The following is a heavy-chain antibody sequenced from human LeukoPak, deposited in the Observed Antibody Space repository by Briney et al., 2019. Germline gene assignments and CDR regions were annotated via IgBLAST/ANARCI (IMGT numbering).Heavy chain of an antibody. V-gene: IGHV3-33*01. Sequence: GGSLRLSCAASGFTFSSYGMHWVRQAPGKGLEWVAVIWYDGSNKYYADSVKGRFTISRDNSKNTLYLQMNSLRAEDTAVYYCARGDHVKYQLRVFDYWGQGTLVTVSS. J-gene: IGHJ4*02. CDR3: ARGDHVKYQLRVFDY. CDR1: GFTFSSYG. D-gene: IGHD2-2*01. CDR2: IWYDGSNK.